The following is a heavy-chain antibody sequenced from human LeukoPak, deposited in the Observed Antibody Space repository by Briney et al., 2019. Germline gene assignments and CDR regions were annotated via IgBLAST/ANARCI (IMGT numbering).Heavy chain of an antibody. CDR2: IKQDGSEK. J-gene: IGHJ4*02. Sequence: GGSLRLSCAASGFTFSSYWMSWVRQAPGKGLEWVANIKQDGSEKYYVDSVKGRFTISRDNAENTLYLQMNSLRVEDTAVYYCARDLNWNQADYWGQGTLVTVSS. CDR3: ARDLNWNQADY. D-gene: IGHD1-1*01. V-gene: IGHV3-7*01. CDR1: GFTFSSYW.